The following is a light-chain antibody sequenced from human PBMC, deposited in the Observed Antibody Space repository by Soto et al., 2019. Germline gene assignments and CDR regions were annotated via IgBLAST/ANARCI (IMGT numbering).Light chain of an antibody. Sequence: QSVLTQTPSESGTPGQTVTISCSGSRSNIGNNAVSWYQQFPGTAPKLLIYNNNQRPSGVPDRFSGSKSGTSASLAISGLQSEDEADYYCATWDDSLNARGVFGGGTKVTVL. V-gene: IGLV1-44*01. J-gene: IGLJ3*02. CDR3: ATWDDSLNARGV. CDR2: NNN. CDR1: RSNIGNNA.